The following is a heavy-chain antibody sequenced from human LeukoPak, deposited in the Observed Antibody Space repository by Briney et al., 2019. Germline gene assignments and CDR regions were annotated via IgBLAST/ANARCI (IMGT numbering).Heavy chain of an antibody. J-gene: IGHJ4*02. CDR3: ARGSSGYFYYFDY. D-gene: IGHD3-22*01. CDR1: GGTFSSYA. CDR2: ISPIFGTA. Sequence: GASVKVSCKASGGTFSSYAISWVRQAPGQGLEWMGGISPIFGTANYAQKFQGRVTITADESTSTAYMELSSLRSEDTAVYYCARGSSGYFYYFDYWGQGTLVTVSS. V-gene: IGHV1-69*13.